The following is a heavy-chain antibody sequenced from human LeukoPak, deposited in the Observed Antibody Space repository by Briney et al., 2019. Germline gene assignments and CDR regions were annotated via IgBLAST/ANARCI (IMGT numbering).Heavy chain of an antibody. V-gene: IGHV3-74*01. J-gene: IGHJ4*02. CDR2: INSDGSWT. CDR1: GNYW. D-gene: IGHD2/OR15-2a*01. CDR3: VSFYEAY. Sequence: GGSLRLSCAASGNYWMHWVRQAPGKGLVWVSRINSDGSWTSYADSMKGRFTISKDNAKNTVYLQMNNLRAEDTAVYYCVSFYEAYWGRGTLVTVSS.